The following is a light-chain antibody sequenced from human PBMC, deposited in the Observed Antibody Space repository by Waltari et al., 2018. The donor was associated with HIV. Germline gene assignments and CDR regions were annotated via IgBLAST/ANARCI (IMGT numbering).Light chain of an antibody. V-gene: IGKV3-11*01. CDR3: QQRGAWSFT. CDR1: QSIPPY. CDR2: DAS. Sequence: EILLTQSPVTLSLSPGERATLSCRASQSIPPYLVWYQQKGGQAPRVVIYDASNRAPGIPDRFSGSGSGADFTLIIGDLEPDDSATYFCQQRGAWSFTFGQGTRLEI. J-gene: IGKJ2*01.